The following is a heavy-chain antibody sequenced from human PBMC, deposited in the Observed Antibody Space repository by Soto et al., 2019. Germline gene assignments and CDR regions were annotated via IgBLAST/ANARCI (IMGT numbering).Heavy chain of an antibody. Sequence: SETLSLTCAVSGGSISSGGYSWSWIRQPPGKGLEWIGYIYHSGSTYYNPSLKSRVTISVDRSKNQFSLKLSSVTAADTAVYHCARGMTTNNWFDPWGQGTLVTVSS. CDR1: GGSISSGGYS. CDR3: ARGMTTNNWFDP. CDR2: IYHSGST. V-gene: IGHV4-30-2*01. J-gene: IGHJ5*02. D-gene: IGHD4-17*01.